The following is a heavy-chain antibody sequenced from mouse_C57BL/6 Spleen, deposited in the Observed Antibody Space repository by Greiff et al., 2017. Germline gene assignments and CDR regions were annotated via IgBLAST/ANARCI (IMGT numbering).Heavy chain of an antibody. D-gene: IGHD1-1*01. CDR3: ARHTPSYGSTFDY. V-gene: IGHV5-6*01. CDR2: ISSGGSYT. Sequence: EVQRVESGGDLVKPGGSLKLSCAASGFTFSSYGMSWVRQTPDKRLEWVATISSGGSYTYYPDSVKGRFTISRDNAKYTLYLQMRSLKSEDTAMYYCARHTPSYGSTFDYWGQGTTLTVSS. CDR1: GFTFSSYG. J-gene: IGHJ2*01.